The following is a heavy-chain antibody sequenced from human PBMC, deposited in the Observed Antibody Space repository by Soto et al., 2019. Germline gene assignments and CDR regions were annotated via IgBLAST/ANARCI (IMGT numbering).Heavy chain of an antibody. D-gene: IGHD3-16*01. CDR1: GGSVSSGSYY. CDR2: IYYSGST. V-gene: IGHV4-61*01. CDR3: ATEGNLGMGEAFDI. J-gene: IGHJ3*02. Sequence: SETLSLTCTVSGGSVSSGSYYWSWIRQPPGKGLEWIGYIYYSGSTNYNPSLKSRVTISVDTSKNQFSLKLSSVTAADTAVYYCATEGNLGMGEAFDIWGQGTMVTVSS.